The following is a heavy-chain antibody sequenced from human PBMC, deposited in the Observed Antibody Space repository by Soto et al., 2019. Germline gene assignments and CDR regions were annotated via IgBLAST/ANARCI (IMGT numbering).Heavy chain of an antibody. CDR1: GGSIRSGGYY. CDR3: ARHPGYSHNYFDY. V-gene: IGHV4-31*03. Sequence: SETLSLTCTVSGGSIRSGGYYWTWIRQHPGKGLEWIGYIYYTGSTYYNPSLKSRVTISVDTSKNQFSLKLSSVTAADTAVYYCARHPGYSHNYFDYWGQGTLVTVS. D-gene: IGHD1-26*01. CDR2: IYYTGST. J-gene: IGHJ4*02.